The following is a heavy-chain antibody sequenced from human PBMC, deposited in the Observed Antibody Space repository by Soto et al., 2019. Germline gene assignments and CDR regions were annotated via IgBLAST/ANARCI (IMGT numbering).Heavy chain of an antibody. D-gene: IGHD3-10*01. V-gene: IGHV3-23*01. CDR3: AKAIYGSGSYPRWLNH. CDR1: GFTFSTYS. Sequence: GGSLRLSCAASGFTFSTYSMAWVRQAPGKGLEWVSSISGSGGRTYYADSLKGRFTISRDNSKYTLYLQMNSLRAEDSAIYYCAKAIYGSGSYPRWLNHWGQGTLVTVSS. J-gene: IGHJ4*02. CDR2: ISGSGGRT.